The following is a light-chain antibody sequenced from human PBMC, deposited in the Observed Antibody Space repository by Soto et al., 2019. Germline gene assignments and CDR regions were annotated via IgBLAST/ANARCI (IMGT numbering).Light chain of an antibody. J-gene: IGKJ1*01. V-gene: IGKV1-5*01. CDR3: SQYDRYSPPRT. CDR1: QSINKW. CDR2: YAT. Sequence: DVQMTQSPSTLSASVGDRVTITCRASQSINKWLAWYQQKPGRAPKLLISYATSLESGVPSRFRGSGSGTEFTLTISGLQPEDFGTNYCSQYDRYSPPRTFGQGTKGEIK.